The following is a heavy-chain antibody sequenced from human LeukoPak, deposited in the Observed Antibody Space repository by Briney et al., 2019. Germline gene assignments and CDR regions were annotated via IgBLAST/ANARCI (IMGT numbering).Heavy chain of an antibody. J-gene: IGHJ4*02. V-gene: IGHV4-59*01. D-gene: IGHD1-26*01. CDR2: FDYPGSP. Sequence: SETLSLTCSVSCAPISNYYWTWIRQSPGKGLEWLGFFDYPGSPKYNPSLKSRVTMSVHTSKNEFFLSLNSATAADTAVYFCARIYSGVYREIDYWGQGALVTVSS. CDR1: CAPISNYY. CDR3: ARIYSGVYREIDY.